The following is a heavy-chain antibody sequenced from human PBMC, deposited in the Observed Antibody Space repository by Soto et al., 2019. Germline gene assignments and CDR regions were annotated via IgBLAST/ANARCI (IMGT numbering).Heavy chain of an antibody. Sequence: PGGSLRLSCAASGFTFSSYAMSWVRQAPGKGLEWVSAISGSGGSTYYADSVKGRFTISRDNSKNTLYLQMNSLRAEDTAVYYCAKDSSGWYVYSWFDPWGQGALVTVSS. J-gene: IGHJ5*02. CDR1: GFTFSSYA. D-gene: IGHD6-19*01. CDR3: AKDSSGWYVYSWFDP. V-gene: IGHV3-23*01. CDR2: ISGSGGST.